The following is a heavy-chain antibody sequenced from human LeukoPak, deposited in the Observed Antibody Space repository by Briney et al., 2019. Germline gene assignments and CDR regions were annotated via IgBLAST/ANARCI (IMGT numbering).Heavy chain of an antibody. V-gene: IGHV4-61*02. CDR2: FYTSGTP. D-gene: IGHD6-19*01. CDR1: GGSISRGSYF. J-gene: IGHJ3*02. Sequence: PSETLSLTCTVSGGSISRGSYFWSWIRQPAGKGLEWIGRFYTSGTPNYNPSLKSRVTISVDRSKNQFSLKLSSVTAADTAVYYCARDSIAVLAFDIWGQGTMVTVSS. CDR3: ARDSIAVLAFDI.